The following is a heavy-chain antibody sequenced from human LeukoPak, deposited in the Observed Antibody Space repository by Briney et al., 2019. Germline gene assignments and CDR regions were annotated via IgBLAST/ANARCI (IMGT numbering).Heavy chain of an antibody. J-gene: IGHJ4*02. CDR2: IIPIFGTA. CDR1: GGTFSSYA. CDR3: ARVRFYYDSSGPLGYFDY. Sequence: ASVKVSCKASGGTFSSYAISWVRQAPGQGLEWMGGIIPIFGTANYAQKFQGRVTITTDESTSTAYMELSSLRSEDTAVYYCARVRFYYDSSGPLGYFDYWGQGTLVTVSS. D-gene: IGHD3-22*01. V-gene: IGHV1-69*05.